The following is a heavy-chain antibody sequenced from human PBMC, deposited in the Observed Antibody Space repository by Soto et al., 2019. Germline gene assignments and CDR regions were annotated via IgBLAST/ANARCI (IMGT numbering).Heavy chain of an antibody. CDR1: GYSFTSYC. Sequence: PGESLKISGKGSGYSFTSYCISWVRQMPWKGLEWMGRIDPSDSYTNYSPSFQGHVTISADKSISTAYLQWSSLKASDTAMYYCARQGIEYATLTYYYYYGLDVWGQGTTITVSS. J-gene: IGHJ6*02. V-gene: IGHV5-10-1*01. D-gene: IGHD2-8*01. CDR2: IDPSDSYT. CDR3: ARQGIEYATLTYYYYYGLDV.